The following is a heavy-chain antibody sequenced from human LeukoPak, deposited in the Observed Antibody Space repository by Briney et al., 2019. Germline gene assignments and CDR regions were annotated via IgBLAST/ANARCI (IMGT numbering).Heavy chain of an antibody. Sequence: SGPTLVNPTQTLTLTCTFSGFSLSTSGVGVGWIRQPPGKALEWLALIYWDDDKRYSPSLRSRLTITKDTSKNQVVLTMTNMDPVDTATYYCAHRQVWGDYVSWFDPWGQGTLVTVSS. CDR3: AHRQVWGDYVSWFDP. J-gene: IGHJ5*02. CDR1: GFSLSTSGVG. CDR2: IYWDDDK. V-gene: IGHV2-5*02. D-gene: IGHD4-17*01.